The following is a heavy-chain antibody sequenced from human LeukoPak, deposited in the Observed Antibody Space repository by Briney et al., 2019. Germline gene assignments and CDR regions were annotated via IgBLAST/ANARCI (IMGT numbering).Heavy chain of an antibody. V-gene: IGHV1-2*02. CDR3: ARVIAAAGTGDFDY. Sequence: GASVKVSCKASGYTLTGYYMHWVRQAPGQGLEWMGWINPNSGGTNYAQKFQGRVTMTRDTSISTAYMELSRLRSDDTAVYYCARVIAAAGTGDFDYWGQGTLVTVSS. CDR2: INPNSGGT. D-gene: IGHD6-13*01. CDR1: GYTLTGYY. J-gene: IGHJ4*02.